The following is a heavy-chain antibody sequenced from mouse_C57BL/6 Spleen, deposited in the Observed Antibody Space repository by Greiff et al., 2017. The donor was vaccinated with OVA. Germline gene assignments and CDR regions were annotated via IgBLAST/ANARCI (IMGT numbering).Heavy chain of an antibody. CDR2: IHPSDSDT. CDR3: AIGGSADYYAMDD. CDR1: GYTFTSYW. D-gene: IGHD6-1*01. V-gene: IGHV1-74*01. Sequence: QVHVKQPGAELVKPGASVKVSCKASGYTFTSYWMHWVKQRPGQGLEWIGRIHPSDSDTNYNQKFKGKATLTVDKSSSTAYMQLSSLTSEDSAVYYCAIGGSADYYAMDDWGQGTSVTVSS. J-gene: IGHJ4*01.